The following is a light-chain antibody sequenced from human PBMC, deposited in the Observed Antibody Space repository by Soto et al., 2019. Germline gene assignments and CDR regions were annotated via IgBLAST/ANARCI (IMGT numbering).Light chain of an antibody. CDR3: KSYAGSNTYV. CDR2: EVN. CDR1: SSDVGAYTS. Sequence: QSALTQPASVSGSPGQSITISCTGTSSDVGAYTSVSWYQHHPDKAPKVMIYEVNKRPSGVSLRFSGSKSGNTASLTISGLQAADEADYFCKSYAGSNTYVFGSGTKVTVL. J-gene: IGLJ1*01. V-gene: IGLV2-14*01.